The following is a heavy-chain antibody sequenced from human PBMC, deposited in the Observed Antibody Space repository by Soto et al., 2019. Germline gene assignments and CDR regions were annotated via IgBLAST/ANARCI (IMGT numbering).Heavy chain of an antibody. CDR3: ASVDTAMVDAFDI. V-gene: IGHV1-69*06. D-gene: IGHD5-18*01. CDR1: GYTFTGYY. Sequence: GASVKVSCKASGYTFTGYYMHWVRQAPGQGLEWMGWINPIFGTANYAQKFQGRVTITADKSTSTAYMELSSLRSEDTAVYYCASVDTAMVDAFDIWGQGTMVTVSS. CDR2: INPIFGTA. J-gene: IGHJ3*02.